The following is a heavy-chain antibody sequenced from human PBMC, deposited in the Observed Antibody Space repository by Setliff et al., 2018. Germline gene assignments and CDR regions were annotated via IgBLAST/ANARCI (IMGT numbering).Heavy chain of an antibody. CDR3: ARDVFCSGGSCDNWFDP. Sequence: PGGSLRLSCAASGFTSSNYYMHWVRQAPGKGLVWVSRITSDGSSTTYADSVKGRCTISRDNAKSTLYLQMNSLRAEDTAVYYCARDVFCSGGSCDNWFDPWGQGTLVTVSS. CDR2: ITSDGSST. J-gene: IGHJ5*02. D-gene: IGHD2-15*01. V-gene: IGHV3-74*01. CDR1: GFTSSNYY.